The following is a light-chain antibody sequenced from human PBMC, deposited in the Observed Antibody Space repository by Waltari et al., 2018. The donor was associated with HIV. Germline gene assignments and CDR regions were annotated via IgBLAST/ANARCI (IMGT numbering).Light chain of an antibody. Sequence: QSALTQAASVSGSPGQSITISCTGTSSAVGGYDYVSWYQQHPGKAPKLMIYEVSNRPSGVSNRFSGSKSGNTASLTISVLQAEDEADYYCSSYTSSSTVVFGGGTQMTVL. V-gene: IGLV2-14*01. J-gene: IGLJ2*01. CDR1: SSAVGGYDY. CDR2: EVS. CDR3: SSYTSSSTVV.